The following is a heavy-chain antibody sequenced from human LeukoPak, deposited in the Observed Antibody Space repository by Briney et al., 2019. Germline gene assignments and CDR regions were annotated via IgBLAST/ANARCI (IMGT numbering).Heavy chain of an antibody. CDR1: SDSISTYY. V-gene: IGHV4-4*07. CDR3: ARVFLSSAGIRRGFD. Sequence: SETLSLTCTVSSDSISTYYWSWIRQPAGKGLEWIVRTHTSGTTNYNPSLMGRVTMSADTSNNQFSLSINSVHAADMPCSYCARVFLSSAGIRRGFD. J-gene: IGHJ5*02. D-gene: IGHD3-3*01. CDR2: THTSGTT.